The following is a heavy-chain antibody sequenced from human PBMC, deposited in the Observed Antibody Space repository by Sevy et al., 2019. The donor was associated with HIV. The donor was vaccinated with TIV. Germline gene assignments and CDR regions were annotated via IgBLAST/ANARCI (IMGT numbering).Heavy chain of an antibody. CDR1: GFTFTGST. V-gene: IGHV3-73*01. D-gene: IGHD6-19*01. CDR2: ITSRAKTYAT. CDR3: SSQRTIAVAGDYFDY. Sequence: GGSLRLSCAASGFTFTGSTMYWARQASGKGLEWVARITSRAKTYATAYAASVKGRFTISRDDSRNTAYLQMNSLKTEDTAVYYCSSQRTIAVAGDYFDYWGQGTLVTVSS. J-gene: IGHJ4*02.